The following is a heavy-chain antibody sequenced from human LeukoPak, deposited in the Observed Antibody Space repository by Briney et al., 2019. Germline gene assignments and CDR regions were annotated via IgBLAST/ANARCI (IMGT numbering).Heavy chain of an antibody. Sequence: GGSLRLSCATSGFTFKNYAMTWVRQAPGKELEWVSSISGSGSSTSYADSVKGRFTISRDNSKNTLYVQVNSLRAEDTAVYYCTRRSGATWTHFDYWGQGTLVTVSS. J-gene: IGHJ4*02. D-gene: IGHD2-15*01. V-gene: IGHV3-23*01. CDR2: ISGSGSST. CDR1: GFTFKNYA. CDR3: TRRSGATWTHFDY.